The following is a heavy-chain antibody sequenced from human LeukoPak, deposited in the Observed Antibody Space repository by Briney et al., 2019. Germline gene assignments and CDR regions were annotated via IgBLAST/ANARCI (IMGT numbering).Heavy chain of an antibody. D-gene: IGHD6-25*01. Sequence: SETLSLTCTVSGGSISSYYWSWIRQPPGKGLEWIGYIYYSGSTNYNPPLKGRVTISVDTSRNQFSLKLSSVTAADTAVYYCARQGGGFWYFDLWGRGTLVTVSS. CDR2: IYYSGST. CDR1: GGSISSYY. V-gene: IGHV4-59*08. CDR3: ARQGGGFWYFDL. J-gene: IGHJ2*01.